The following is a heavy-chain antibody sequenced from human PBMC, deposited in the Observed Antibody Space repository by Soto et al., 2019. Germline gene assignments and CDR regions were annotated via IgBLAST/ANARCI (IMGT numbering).Heavy chain of an antibody. CDR2: IIPIFGTA. J-gene: IGHJ4*02. D-gene: IGHD3-22*01. CDR3: ARGGRDYYDSSGYSY. CDR1: GGTFSSYA. Sequence: SVKVSCKASGGTFSSYAISWVRQAPGQGLEWMGGIIPIFGTANYAQKFQGRVAITADESTSTAYMELSSLRSEDTAVYYCARGGRDYYDSSGYSYWGQGTLVTVSS. V-gene: IGHV1-69*13.